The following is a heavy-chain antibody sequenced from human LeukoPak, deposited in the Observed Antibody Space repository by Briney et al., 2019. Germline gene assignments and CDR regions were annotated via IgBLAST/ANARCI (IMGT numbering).Heavy chain of an antibody. V-gene: IGHV1-18*01. J-gene: IGHJ5*02. D-gene: IGHD3-10*01. CDR3: ARDSGVWFGENNWFDP. CDR2: ISAYNGNT. CDR1: GYTFTSYG. Sequence: ASVKVSCKASGYTFTSYGISWVRQAPGQGLEWMGWISAYNGNTSYAQKLQGRVTMTTDTSTSTAYMELRSLRSDDTAVYYCARDSGVWFGENNWFDPWGQGTLVTVSS.